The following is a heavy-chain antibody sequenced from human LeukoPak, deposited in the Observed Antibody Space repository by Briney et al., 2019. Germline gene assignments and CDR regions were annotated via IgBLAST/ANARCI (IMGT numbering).Heavy chain of an antibody. V-gene: IGHV3-30*03. CDR3: ARGGTYSRGLLVY. CDR1: GFTFSDYG. CDR2: ISYDGSNK. D-gene: IGHD1-26*01. Sequence: GRSLRLSCAASGFTFSDYGMHWVRQAPGKGLEWVAVISYDGSNKYHADSVKGRFTISRDNSKNTLYLQMNSLRAEDTAVYYCARGGTYSRGLLVYWGQGTLVTVSS. J-gene: IGHJ4*02.